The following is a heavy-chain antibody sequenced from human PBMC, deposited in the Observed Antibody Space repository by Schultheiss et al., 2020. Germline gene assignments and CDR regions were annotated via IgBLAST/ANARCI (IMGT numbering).Heavy chain of an antibody. CDR3: ANLPWIQLWDYGMDV. J-gene: IGHJ6*02. CDR1: GFTFSSYG. CDR2: LSGTDGTT. V-gene: IGHV3-23*01. D-gene: IGHD5-18*01. Sequence: GGSLRLSCAASGFTFSSYGMHWVRQAPGKGLEWVSSLSGTDGTTAFADSVKGRFTISRDDSKNTLYLQMNSLRAEDTAVYYCANLPWIQLWDYGMDVWGQGTTVTVSS.